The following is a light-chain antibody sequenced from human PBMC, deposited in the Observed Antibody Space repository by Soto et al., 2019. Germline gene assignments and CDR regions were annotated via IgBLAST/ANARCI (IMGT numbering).Light chain of an antibody. CDR2: DVS. J-gene: IGLJ1*01. CDR1: SSDVGSNNF. Sequence: QSALTQPASVSGSPGQSITISCSGTSSDVGSNNFVSWYRQYPGEAPKLLIYDVSRRPSGISDRFYGSKSGNTASLTISGLQADDDALYHCSSFTHISTRVFGTGTKVTLL. CDR3: SSFTHISTRV. V-gene: IGLV2-14*03.